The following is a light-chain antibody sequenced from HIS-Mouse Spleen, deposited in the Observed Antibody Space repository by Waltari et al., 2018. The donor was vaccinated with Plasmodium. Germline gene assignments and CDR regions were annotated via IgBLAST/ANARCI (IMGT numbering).Light chain of an antibody. CDR3: QQYNNWSFT. V-gene: IGKV3-15*01. CDR2: GAS. Sequence: EIVMTQSPATLSVSPGERATLSCRASPSVSSNLACYQQKPGQAPRLLIYGASTRATGIPARFSGSGSGTEFTLTISSLQSEDFAVYYCQQYNNWSFTFGPGTKVDIK. CDR1: PSVSSN. J-gene: IGKJ3*01.